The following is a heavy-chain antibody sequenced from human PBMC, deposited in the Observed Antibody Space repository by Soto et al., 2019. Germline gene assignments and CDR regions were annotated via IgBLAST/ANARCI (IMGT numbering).Heavy chain of an antibody. Sequence: SETLSLTCTVSGGSISSYYWSWIRQPPGKGLEWIGYIYYSGSTNYNPSLKSRVTISVDTSKNQFSLKLSSVTAADTAVYYCASSRPYSSSWPRFDPWGQGTLVTVSS. V-gene: IGHV4-59*08. J-gene: IGHJ5*02. CDR2: IYYSGST. D-gene: IGHD6-13*01. CDR1: GGSISSYY. CDR3: ASSRPYSSSWPRFDP.